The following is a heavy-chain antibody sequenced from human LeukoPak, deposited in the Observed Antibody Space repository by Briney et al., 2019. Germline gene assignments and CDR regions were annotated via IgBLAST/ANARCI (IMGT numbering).Heavy chain of an antibody. CDR2: IYYSGST. CDR1: GGSISSGGYY. V-gene: IGHV4-31*03. CDR3: ARVSFRNWFDP. Sequence: SETLSLTCTVSGGSISSGGYYWSWIRQHPGKGLEWIGYIYYSGSTYYNPSLKSRVTISVDTSKNQFSLMLSSVTAADTAVYYCARVSFRNWFDPWGQGTLVTVSS. J-gene: IGHJ5*02.